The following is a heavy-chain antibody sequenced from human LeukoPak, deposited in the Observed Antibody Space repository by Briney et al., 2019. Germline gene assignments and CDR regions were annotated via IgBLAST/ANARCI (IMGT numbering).Heavy chain of an antibody. CDR3: ARRRITIFGVDEMDV. CDR1: GFTFSSYS. D-gene: IGHD3-3*01. Sequence: GGSLRLSCAASGFTFSSYSMNWVRQAPGKGLEWVSYISSSSSTIYYADSVKGRFTISRDNAKNSLYLQMNSLGAEDTAVYYCARRRITIFGVDEMDVWGKGTTVTVSS. V-gene: IGHV3-48*01. CDR2: ISSSSSTI. J-gene: IGHJ6*04.